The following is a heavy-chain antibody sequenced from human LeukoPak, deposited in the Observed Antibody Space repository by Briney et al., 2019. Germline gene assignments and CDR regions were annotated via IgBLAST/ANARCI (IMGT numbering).Heavy chain of an antibody. CDR1: GFMFRGYW. D-gene: IGHD3-3*02. CDR3: ARVRPAISY. J-gene: IGHJ4*02. V-gene: IGHV3-7*01. CDR2: IKEDGSEK. Sequence: GGSLRLSCGASGFMFRGYWMSWVRQAPGKGLEWVANIKEDGSEKRHVDSVKGRFTISRDNAKNSLYLQMNSLRAEDTAVYYCARVRPAISYWGRGTLVTVSS.